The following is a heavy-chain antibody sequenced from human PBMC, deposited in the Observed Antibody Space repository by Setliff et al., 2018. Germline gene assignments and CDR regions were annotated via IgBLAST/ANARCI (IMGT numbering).Heavy chain of an antibody. CDR1: GFTFSNYA. D-gene: IGHD6-19*01. CDR3: AKCGRFAPSGWFQYVDS. V-gene: IGHV3-23*01. J-gene: IGHJ4*02. Sequence: GGSLRLSCAASGFTFSNYAMTWVRQAPGKGLEWSSAITVSGNTHYADSVKGRFTISRDNSKNTLSLQMDNLRAEDTATYYCAKCGRFAPSGWFQYVDSWAQGTRVTAPQ. CDR2: ITVSGNT.